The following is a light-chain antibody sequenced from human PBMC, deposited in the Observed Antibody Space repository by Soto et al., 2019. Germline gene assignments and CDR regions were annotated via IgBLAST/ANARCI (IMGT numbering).Light chain of an antibody. CDR3: QQNGSLPIT. J-gene: IGKJ5*01. CDR1: QSRSGGY. CDR2: RPS. V-gene: IGKV3-20*01. Sequence: EIVLTQSPGTLSLSPGERATLSCRASQSRSGGYLAGFQQKPGQTPRRLIYRPSNRGTGLPDRFSGSGSGTDFTLTISRLEPEDFLVYYCQQNGSLPITFGQGTRLEMK.